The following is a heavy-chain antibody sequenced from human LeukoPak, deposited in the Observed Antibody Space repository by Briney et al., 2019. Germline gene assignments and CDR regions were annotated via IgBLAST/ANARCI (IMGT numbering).Heavy chain of an antibody. Sequence: GGSLRLSCAASGFTFNDYAMHWVRQVPGRDLEWVSGISWNSGDIAYAGSVKGRFTISRDNAKNSLYLQMNRLRPDDTALYYCAKDIMGTSNLGGGAFDIWGQGTMVTVAS. D-gene: IGHD3-16*01. CDR2: ISWNSGDI. J-gene: IGHJ3*02. CDR3: AKDIMGTSNLGGGAFDI. CDR1: GFTFNDYA. V-gene: IGHV3-9*01.